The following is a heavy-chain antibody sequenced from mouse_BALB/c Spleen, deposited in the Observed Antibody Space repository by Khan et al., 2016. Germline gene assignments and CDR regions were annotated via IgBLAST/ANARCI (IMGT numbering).Heavy chain of an antibody. Sequence: QVTLKESGPGILQPSQTLSLTCSFSGFSLSTSGMGVSWIRQPSGKGLEWLAHIYWDDDKRYNPSLKSRLPTSKDTSSNQVFLKITSVDTADTATYYCAADDSLAYWGQGTLVTVSA. CDR3: AADDSLAY. V-gene: IGHV8-12*01. J-gene: IGHJ3*01. D-gene: IGHD2-13*01. CDR2: IYWDDDK. CDR1: GFSLSTSGMG.